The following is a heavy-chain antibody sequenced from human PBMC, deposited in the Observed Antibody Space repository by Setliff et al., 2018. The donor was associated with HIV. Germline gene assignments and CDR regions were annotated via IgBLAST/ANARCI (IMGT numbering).Heavy chain of an antibody. J-gene: IGHJ6*03. CDR2: INSDGSTT. Sequence: PGGSLRLSCEASEFTFSDSWMHWVRQVPGQGLVWVSTINSDGSTTSYADSVKGRFTISRDNARNTLYLQMSGLRAEDSAMYYCHRFMHVWGKGTTVTVSS. CDR1: EFTFSDSW. CDR3: HRFMHV. V-gene: IGHV3-74*01.